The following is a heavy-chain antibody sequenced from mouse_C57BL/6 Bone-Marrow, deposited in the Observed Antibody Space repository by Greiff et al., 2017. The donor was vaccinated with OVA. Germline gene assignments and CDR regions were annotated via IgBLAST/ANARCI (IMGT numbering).Heavy chain of an antibody. J-gene: IGHJ3*01. D-gene: IGHD2-3*01. CDR2: ILPGSGST. CDR3: ARWSYDGYSAWFAY. V-gene: IGHV1-9*01. Sequence: QVQLKQSGAERMKPGASVTLSCKATGYTFTGYWIEWVKQRPGHGLEWIGEILPGSGSTNYTEKFKGKATFTADTSANSAYMQLSSLTTEDSAIYYCARWSYDGYSAWFAYWGQGTLVAVSA. CDR1: GYTFTGYW.